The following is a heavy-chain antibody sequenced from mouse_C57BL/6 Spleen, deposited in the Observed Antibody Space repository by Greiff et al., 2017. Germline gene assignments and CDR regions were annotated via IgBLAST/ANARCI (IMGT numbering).Heavy chain of an antibody. CDR2: INPGDGDT. CDR3: ATVYYYDSSEFDY. D-gene: IGHD1-1*01. V-gene: IGHV1-82*01. CDR1: GYAFTSYW. J-gene: IGHJ3*01. Sequence: VQLQQSGPELVKPGASVTLSCKASGYAFTSYWMNWVKQRPGKGLEWIGRINPGDGDTNYNQKFKGKDTLTADKSSSTAYMQLSSLTSEDSAVCYCATVYYYDSSEFDYWGQGTPVTVSA.